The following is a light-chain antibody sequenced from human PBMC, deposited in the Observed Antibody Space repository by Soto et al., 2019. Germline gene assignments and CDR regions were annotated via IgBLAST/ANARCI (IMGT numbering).Light chain of an antibody. CDR1: QSVGDNF. V-gene: IGKV3-20*01. J-gene: IGKJ2*01. Sequence: TVLTQSPGTVSLSPGERATLSCRTSQSVGDNFLAWYQQKPGQAPTLLIYGVFNRATGIPARFSGSGSRTDFTLTISGLEPEDSAVYYCQHYDGSPRTFGQGTKVEIK. CDR2: GVF. CDR3: QHYDGSPRT.